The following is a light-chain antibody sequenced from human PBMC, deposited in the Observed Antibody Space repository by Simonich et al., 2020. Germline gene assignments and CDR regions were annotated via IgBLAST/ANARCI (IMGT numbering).Light chain of an antibody. CDR1: SSDVGGYNY. J-gene: IGLJ3*02. CDR2: DVS. CDR3: SSYTSSSTWV. V-gene: IGLV2-14*01. Sequence: QSALTQPASVSGSPGPSITISCTGTSSDVGGYNYVSWYQQHAGKAPKLMIYDVSKRPSGVSNRFAGSKTGNTASLTISGLQAEDEADYYCSSYTSSSTWVFGGGTKLTVL.